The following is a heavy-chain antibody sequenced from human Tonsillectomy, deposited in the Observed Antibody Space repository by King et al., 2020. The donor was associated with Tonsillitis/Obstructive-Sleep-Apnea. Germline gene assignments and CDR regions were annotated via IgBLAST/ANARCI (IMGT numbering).Heavy chain of an antibody. D-gene: IGHD3-16*01. Sequence: VRLVESGGGLVQPGGSLRLSCAASGFTFSTYWMTWVRQAPGNGLEWVANIKQDGSEKYYLDSVKGRFTISRDNAKNSLYMQMNSLRAEDTAVYYCARHGGTWFDPWGQGTLVTVSS. CDR3: ARHGGTWFDP. CDR2: IKQDGSEK. CDR1: GFTFSTYW. J-gene: IGHJ5*02. V-gene: IGHV3-7*04.